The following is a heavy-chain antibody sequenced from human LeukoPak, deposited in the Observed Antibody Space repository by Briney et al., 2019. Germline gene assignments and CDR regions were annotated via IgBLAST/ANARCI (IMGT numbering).Heavy chain of an antibody. CDR3: ARYHYGLDY. D-gene: IGHD4-17*01. Sequence: GASVKVSCRASAYTFTDYYIHWVRQDPGQGLEWMGRINPNTGDTNFAQKFQGRVTMTRDMSISTAFMDLSSLRSDDTAVYYCARYHYGLDYWGQGTLVTVSS. V-gene: IGHV1-2*06. J-gene: IGHJ4*02. CDR2: INPNTGDT. CDR1: AYTFTDYY.